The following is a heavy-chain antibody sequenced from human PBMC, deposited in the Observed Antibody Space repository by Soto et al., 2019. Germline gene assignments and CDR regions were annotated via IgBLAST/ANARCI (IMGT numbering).Heavy chain of an antibody. Sequence: GGSLRLSCAASGFTFSSYGMHWVRQAPGEGLEWVAVIWYDGSNKYYADSVKGRFTISRDNSKNTLYLQMNSLRAEDTAVYYCARDRDITMIVVALDYWGQGTLVTVS. V-gene: IGHV3-33*01. CDR3: ARDRDITMIVVALDY. CDR1: GFTFSSYG. CDR2: IWYDGSNK. J-gene: IGHJ4*02. D-gene: IGHD3-22*01.